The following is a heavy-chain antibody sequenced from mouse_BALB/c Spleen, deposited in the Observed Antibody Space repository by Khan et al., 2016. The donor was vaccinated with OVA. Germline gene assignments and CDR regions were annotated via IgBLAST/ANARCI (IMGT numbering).Heavy chain of an antibody. CDR2: IWTGGGT. Sequence: QVQLQEPGPGLVAPSQSPSITRTVSGFSSITYDISRIRQPPGKGLEWLGVIWTGGGTNYNSAFMSRLSISKDNSKSQVFLNMNSLQTDATALYSCVRGWNTSYCCDYWCRYTTITDSS. CDR3: VRGWNTSYCCDY. J-gene: IGHJ2*01. V-gene: IGHV2-9-2*01. CDR1: GFSSITYD. D-gene: IGHD1-1*02.